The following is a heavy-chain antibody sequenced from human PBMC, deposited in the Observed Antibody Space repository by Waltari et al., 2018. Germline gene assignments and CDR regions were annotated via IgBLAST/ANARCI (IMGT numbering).Heavy chain of an antibody. V-gene: IGHV4-59*01. CDR1: GGSISSYF. D-gene: IGHD2-21*02. CDR2: IYYNGAT. J-gene: IGHJ4*02. CDR3: AREIYGGNSRPFDY. Sequence: QVQLHESGPGLVKPSETLSLTCSVSGGSISSYFWHWIRQPPGKGLEWIGYIYYNGATNDTPSLGSRLTISVDTAENQFSLRLSFVTTADTAVYYCAREIYGGNSRPFDYWGQGTLATVSS.